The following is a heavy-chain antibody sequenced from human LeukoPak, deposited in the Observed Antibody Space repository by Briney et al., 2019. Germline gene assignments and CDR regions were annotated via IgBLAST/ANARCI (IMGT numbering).Heavy chain of an antibody. V-gene: IGHV1-2*02. J-gene: IGHJ4*02. CDR2: INPNSGGT. CDR3: ARGRLRAVAGRTSDS. D-gene: IGHD6-19*01. Sequence: ASVKVSCKASGYTFTGYYMHWVRQAPGQRLEWMGWINPNSGGTNYAQKFQGRVTMTRDTSISTAYMELSRLRSDDTAVYYCARGRLRAVAGRTSDSWGQGTLVTVSS. CDR1: GYTFTGYY.